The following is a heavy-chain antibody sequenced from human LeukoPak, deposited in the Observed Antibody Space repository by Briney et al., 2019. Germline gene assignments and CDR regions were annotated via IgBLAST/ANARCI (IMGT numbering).Heavy chain of an antibody. J-gene: IGHJ4*02. V-gene: IGHV3-23*01. CDR2: ISGSGGST. CDR3: AKGSGPMRPYYFDY. CDR1: GFTFSNSA. D-gene: IGHD6-19*01. Sequence: GGSLRLSCAASGFTFSNSAMSWVRQAPGKGLEWVSAISGSGGSTYYADSVKGRFTISRDNSRSTLYLQMNTLRAEDTAVYYCAKGSGPMRPYYFDYWGQGTLVAVSS.